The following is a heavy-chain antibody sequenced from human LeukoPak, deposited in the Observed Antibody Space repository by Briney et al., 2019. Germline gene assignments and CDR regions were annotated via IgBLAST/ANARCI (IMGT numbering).Heavy chain of an antibody. CDR1: GFTFNTYA. D-gene: IGHD4-17*01. V-gene: IGHV3-23*01. Sequence: GGSLRLSCAASGFTFNTYAINWVRQAPGKGLEWVSAISGSGGRTYYADSVKGRFTISRDNSKNTLYLQMNSLRADDTAVYYCARDYADYVGYFFFDYWGQGTLVTVSS. CDR2: ISGSGGRT. CDR3: ARDYADYVGYFFFDY. J-gene: IGHJ4*02.